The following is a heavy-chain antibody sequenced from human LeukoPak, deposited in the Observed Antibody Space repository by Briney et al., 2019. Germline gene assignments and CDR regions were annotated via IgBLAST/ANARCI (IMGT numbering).Heavy chain of an antibody. Sequence: SVKVSCKASGGTFSSYAISWVRQAPGQGLEWMGGIIPIFGTANYAQKFQGRVTITADESPSTAYMELSSLRSEDTAVYYCARNRDILTGPAWYYYYYMDVWGKGTTVTVSS. CDR3: ARNRDILTGPAWYYYYYMDV. J-gene: IGHJ6*03. CDR1: GGTFSSYA. D-gene: IGHD3-9*01. CDR2: IIPIFGTA. V-gene: IGHV1-69*01.